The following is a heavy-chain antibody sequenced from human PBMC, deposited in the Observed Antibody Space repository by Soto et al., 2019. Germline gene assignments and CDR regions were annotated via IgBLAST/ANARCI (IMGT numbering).Heavy chain of an antibody. CDR1: GFTFTNAW. CDR2: IKSKTDGGTT. J-gene: IGHJ3*01. V-gene: IGHV3-15*07. D-gene: IGHD6-19*01. CDR3: ATGCLGIAVAKV. Sequence: GGSLRLSCAASGFTFTNAWMNWVSQAPWKGLEWVGRIKSKTDGGTTDYAAPVKGRLTISRDDSKNTLYLQMNSLKTEDTAVYYCATGCLGIAVAKVWGQGTMVTV.